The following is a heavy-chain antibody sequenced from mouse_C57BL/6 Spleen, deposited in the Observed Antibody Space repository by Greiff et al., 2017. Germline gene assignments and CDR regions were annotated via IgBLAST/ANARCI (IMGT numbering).Heavy chain of an antibody. J-gene: IGHJ3*01. Sequence: QVQLKESGAELARPGASVKMSCKASGYTFTSYTMHWVKQRPGQGLEWIGYINPSSGYTKYNQKFKDKATLTADKSSSTAYMQLSSLTSEDSAVYYCARQLTGLSYWGQGTLVTVSA. CDR3: ARQLTGLSY. CDR2: INPSSGYT. CDR1: GYTFTSYT. V-gene: IGHV1-4*01. D-gene: IGHD4-1*01.